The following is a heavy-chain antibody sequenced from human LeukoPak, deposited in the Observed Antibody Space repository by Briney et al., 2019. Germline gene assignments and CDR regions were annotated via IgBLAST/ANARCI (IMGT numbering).Heavy chain of an antibody. J-gene: IGHJ5*02. V-gene: IGHV3-23*01. D-gene: IGHD5-12*01. CDR1: GFTFNNYA. CDR2: ISGSGGGT. CDR3: AREVDIVATIERWFDP. Sequence: GGSLRLSCAASGFTFNNYAMTWVRQAPGKGLEWVSAISGSGGGTYNADSVKGRFTISRDNSKNTLYLQMNSLRAEDTAVYYCAREVDIVATIERWFDPWGQGTLVTVSS.